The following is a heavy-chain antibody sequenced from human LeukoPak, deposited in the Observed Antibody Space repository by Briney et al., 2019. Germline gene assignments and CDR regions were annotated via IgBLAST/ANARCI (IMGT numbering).Heavy chain of an antibody. CDR1: GYTFTGYY. Sequence: GASVKVSCKASGYTFTGYYMHWVRQAPGQGLEWMGRINPNSGGTNYAQKFQGRVTMTRDTSISTAYMELSRLRSDDTAVYYCARDLGPYYGSGSRDYWGQGTLVTVSS. V-gene: IGHV1-2*06. J-gene: IGHJ4*02. CDR3: ARDLGPYYGSGSRDY. CDR2: INPNSGGT. D-gene: IGHD3-10*01.